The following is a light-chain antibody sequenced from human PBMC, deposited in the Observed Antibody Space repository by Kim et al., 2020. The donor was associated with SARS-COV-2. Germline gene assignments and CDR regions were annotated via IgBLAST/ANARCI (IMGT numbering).Light chain of an antibody. J-gene: IGKJ2*01. CDR2: SAS. CDR3: LQHQTLPYT. V-gene: IGKV1-17*03. Sequence: SASVGAGVTIPCRASQAINIFLAWFQQKPGEAPKRLIYSASSLQSGVPSRFSGSGSGTEFTLTISSLQPEDFATYYCLQHQTLPYTFGQGTKLEI. CDR1: QAINIF.